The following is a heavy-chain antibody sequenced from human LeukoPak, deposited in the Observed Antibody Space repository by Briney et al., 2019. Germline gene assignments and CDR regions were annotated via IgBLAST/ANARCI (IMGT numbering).Heavy chain of an antibody. D-gene: IGHD3-22*01. J-gene: IGHJ4*02. V-gene: IGHV3-23*01. CDR3: AKLHDSSGYYHYFFDY. Sequence: PGGSLRLSCVGSGFTFRTYSMNWVRLAPGKGLEWVSAISGSGGSTYYADSVKGRFTISRDNSKNTLYLQMNSLRAEDTAVYYCAKLHDSSGYYHYFFDYWGQGTLVTVSS. CDR1: GFTFRTYS. CDR2: ISGSGGST.